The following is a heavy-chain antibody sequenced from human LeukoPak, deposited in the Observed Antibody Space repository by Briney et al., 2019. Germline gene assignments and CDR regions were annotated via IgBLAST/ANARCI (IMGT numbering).Heavy chain of an antibody. CDR2: VSHDGSSK. J-gene: IGHJ4*02. CDR3: VQDKSNSWSFDN. D-gene: IGHD2/OR15-2a*01. Sequence: GGSLRLSCTASGFTLSFNVIHWVRQAPGKGLEWVSRVSHDGSSKQYLDSVKGRFTISRDNSKNTVYLQMDGLRAEDTAVYYCVQDKSNSWSFDNWGQGTLVTVSS. V-gene: IGHV3-30*18. CDR1: GFTLSFNV.